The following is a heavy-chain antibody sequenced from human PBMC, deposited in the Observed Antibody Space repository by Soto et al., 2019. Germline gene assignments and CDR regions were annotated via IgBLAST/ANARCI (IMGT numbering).Heavy chain of an antibody. Sequence: GGSLRLSCAASGFTFSSYAMSWVRQAPGKGLEWVSAISGSGGSTYYADSVKGRFTISRDNSKNTLYLQMNSLRAEDTAVYYCATVGAGGSIAVAGTYWGQGTLVTVSS. D-gene: IGHD6-19*01. J-gene: IGHJ4*02. V-gene: IGHV3-23*01. CDR3: ATVGAGGSIAVAGTY. CDR2: ISGSGGST. CDR1: GFTFSSYA.